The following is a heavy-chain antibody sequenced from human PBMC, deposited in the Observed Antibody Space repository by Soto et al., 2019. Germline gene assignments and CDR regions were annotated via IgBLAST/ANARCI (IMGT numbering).Heavy chain of an antibody. CDR2: ISSSNSI. CDR1: GFSFNTYA. V-gene: IGHV3-48*01. CDR3: ARGPSGHSDFDA. J-gene: IGHJ4*02. Sequence: EVQLVESGGGLVQPGGSLRLSCAASGFSFNTYAMSWVRQAPGKGLEWLSYISSSNSIYYADSVKGRFTISRDNAKNSLYLQMSSLRVEDTAVYYCARGPSGHSDFDAWGQGTLVNVSS. D-gene: IGHD1-26*01.